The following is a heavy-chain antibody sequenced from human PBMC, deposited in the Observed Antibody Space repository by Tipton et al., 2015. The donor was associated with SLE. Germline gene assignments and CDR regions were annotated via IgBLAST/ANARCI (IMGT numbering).Heavy chain of an antibody. CDR2: INHSGST. CDR1: GGSFSGYY. V-gene: IGHV4-34*01. D-gene: IGHD4-17*01. CDR3: ARGLDSNWDYGDYFDY. J-gene: IGHJ4*02. Sequence: TLPLTCAVYGGSFSGYYWSWIRQPPGKGLEWIGEINHSGSTNYNPSLKSRVTISVDTSKNQFSLKLSSVTAADTAVYYCARGLDSNWDYGDYFDYWGQGTLVTVSS.